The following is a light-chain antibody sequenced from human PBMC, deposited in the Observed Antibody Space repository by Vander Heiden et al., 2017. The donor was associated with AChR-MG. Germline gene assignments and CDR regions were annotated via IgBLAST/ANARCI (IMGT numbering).Light chain of an antibody. V-gene: IGKV3-20*01. J-gene: IGKJ2*01. CDR2: GAS. CDR1: QSVSSSY. CDR3: QQYGSSPPHT. Sequence: VLTQPPATLSLSPGERATLSCSASQSVSSSYLAWYQQKPGQAPRLLIYGASSRATGIPDRFSGSGSGTDFTLTISRLEPEDFAVYYCQQYGSSPPHTFGQGTKLEIK.